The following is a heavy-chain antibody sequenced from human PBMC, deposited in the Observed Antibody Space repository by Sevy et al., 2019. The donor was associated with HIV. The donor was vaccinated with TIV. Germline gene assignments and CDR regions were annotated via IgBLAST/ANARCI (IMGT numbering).Heavy chain of an antibody. J-gene: IGHJ4*02. D-gene: IGHD3-3*02. V-gene: IGHV1-69*13. CDR2: IIPIFGTA. CDR3: ARASIPDPRNPTPIFLDY. CDR1: GGTFSSYA. Sequence: ASVKVSCKASGGTFSSYAISWVRQAPGQGLEWMGGIIPIFGTANYEQKFQGRVTITADESTSTAYMELSSLRSEDTAVYYCARASIPDPRNPTPIFLDYWGQGTLVTVSS.